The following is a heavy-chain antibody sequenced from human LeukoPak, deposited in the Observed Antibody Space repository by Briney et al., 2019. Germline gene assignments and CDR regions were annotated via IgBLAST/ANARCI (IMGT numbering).Heavy chain of an antibody. CDR1: GCTFSSYA. D-gene: IGHD1-26*01. Sequence: ASVKVSCKASGCTFSSYAINWVRQAPGQGLEWMGKIIPILGIANYAQKFQGRVTITADKSTSTAYMELSSLRSEDTAVYYCAREGGSYLDAFDIWGQGTMVTVSS. J-gene: IGHJ3*02. V-gene: IGHV1-69*04. CDR2: IIPILGIA. CDR3: AREGGSYLDAFDI.